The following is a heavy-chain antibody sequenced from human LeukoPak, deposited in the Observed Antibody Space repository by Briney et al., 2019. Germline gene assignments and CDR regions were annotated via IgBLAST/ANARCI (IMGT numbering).Heavy chain of an antibody. Sequence: SETLSLTCTVSGGSISSYYWSWIRQPSGKGLEWIGYIYYSGSTNYNPSLKSRVTISVDTSKNQFSLKLSSVTAADTAVYYCARHLEYYDILTGSPGAFDIWGQGTMVTVSS. J-gene: IGHJ3*02. V-gene: IGHV4-59*08. CDR3: ARHLEYYDILTGSPGAFDI. CDR1: GGSISSYY. D-gene: IGHD3-9*01. CDR2: IYYSGST.